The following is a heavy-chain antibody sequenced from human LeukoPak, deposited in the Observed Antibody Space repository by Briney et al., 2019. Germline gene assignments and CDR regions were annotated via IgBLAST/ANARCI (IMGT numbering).Heavy chain of an antibody. CDR2: IYCSGST. J-gene: IGHJ4*02. V-gene: IGHV4-39*07. Sequence: SETLSLTCTVSGGSISSSSYYWGWIRQPPGKGLEWIGSIYCSGSTYYNPSLKSRVTISVDTSKNQFSLKLSSVTAADTAVYYCARVGKMTIGDFDYWGQGTLVTVSS. D-gene: IGHD4/OR15-4a*01. CDR1: GGSISSSSYY. CDR3: ARVGKMTIGDFDY.